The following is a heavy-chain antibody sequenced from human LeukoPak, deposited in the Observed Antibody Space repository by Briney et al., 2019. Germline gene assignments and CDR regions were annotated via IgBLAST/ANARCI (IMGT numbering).Heavy chain of an antibody. D-gene: IGHD6-13*01. J-gene: IGHJ6*02. V-gene: IGHV4-59*08. CDR2: IYYSGST. Sequence: SETLSLTCTVSGGSISNYYWSWIRQPPGKGLEWIGYIYYSGSTNYNPSLKSRVTISVDTSKNQFSLKLSSATAADTAVYYCAGVVAAAGTPLYYGMDVWGQGTTVTASS. CDR3: AGVVAAAGTPLYYGMDV. CDR1: GGSISNYY.